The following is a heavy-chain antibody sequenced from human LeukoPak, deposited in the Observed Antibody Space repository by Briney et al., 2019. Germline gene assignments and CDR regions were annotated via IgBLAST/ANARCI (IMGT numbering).Heavy chain of an antibody. D-gene: IGHD3-3*01. V-gene: IGHV3-33*01. CDR1: GFTLSSYG. CDR2: IWYDGSNK. J-gene: IGHJ6*02. Sequence: PGGSLRLSCAASGFTLSSYGMHWVRQAPGKGLEWVAVIWYDGSNKYYADSVKGRFTISRDNSKNTLYLQMNSLRAEDMAVYYCARDPPKNSYYDFWSGYWDYYYYGMDVWGQGTTVTVSS. CDR3: ARDPPKNSYYDFWSGYWDYYYYGMDV.